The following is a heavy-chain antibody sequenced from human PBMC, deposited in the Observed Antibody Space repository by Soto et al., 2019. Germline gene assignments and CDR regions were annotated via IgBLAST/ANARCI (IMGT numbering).Heavy chain of an antibody. Sequence: ASVKVSCKASGYTFTGYYMHWVRQAPGQGLDWVGWINPNSGGTNYAQKFQGWVTMTKDTSISTAYMELSRLRSDDTAVYYCARVPANKNGMAVWGQGTTVTVSS. V-gene: IGHV1-2*04. CDR3: ARVPANKNGMAV. CDR1: GYTFTGYY. D-gene: IGHD2-2*01. J-gene: IGHJ6*02. CDR2: INPNSGGT.